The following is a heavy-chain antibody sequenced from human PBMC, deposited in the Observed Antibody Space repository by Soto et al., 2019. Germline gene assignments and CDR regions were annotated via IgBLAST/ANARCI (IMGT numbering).Heavy chain of an antibody. D-gene: IGHD5-18*01. Sequence: QVQLVQSGAEVKKPGASVKVSCEASGYTFSSYGISWVRQAPGQGLEWMGWVSAHNGNTNYAQRFMARVTMTTDTSTATAYMELRRLRSDDTAVYYCARVGGGGYSHFDFWGQGTLVTVSS. CDR1: GYTFSSYG. V-gene: IGHV1-18*01. J-gene: IGHJ4*02. CDR3: ARVGGGGYSHFDF. CDR2: VSAHNGNT.